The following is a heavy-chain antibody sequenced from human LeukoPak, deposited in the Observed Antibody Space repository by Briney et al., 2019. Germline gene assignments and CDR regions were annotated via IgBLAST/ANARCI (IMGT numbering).Heavy chain of an antibody. Sequence: ASVKVSCKASGYTFTGYYMHWVRQAPGQGLEWMGWINPNSGGTNYAQKFQGRVTMTRDTSTSTVYMELSSLRSEDTAVYYCARGYHYDSADYWGQGTLVTVSS. D-gene: IGHD3-22*01. CDR2: INPNSGGT. CDR3: ARGYHYDSADY. V-gene: IGHV1-2*02. J-gene: IGHJ4*02. CDR1: GYTFTGYY.